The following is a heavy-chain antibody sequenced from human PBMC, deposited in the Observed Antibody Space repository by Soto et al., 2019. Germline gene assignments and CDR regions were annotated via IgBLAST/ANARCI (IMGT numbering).Heavy chain of an antibody. Sequence: QVQLVQSGAEVKKPGSSVKVSCKASGGTFRSYSLNWVRQAPGQGLEWMGGIIPTFGTANYAQKFQGRVTINADESTSTVYMELSSLRSEDTAVFYCARGRYDSSGYDLDYWGQGTLVTVSS. CDR1: GGTFRSYS. CDR3: ARGRYDSSGYDLDY. D-gene: IGHD3-22*01. J-gene: IGHJ4*02. V-gene: IGHV1-69*01. CDR2: IIPTFGTA.